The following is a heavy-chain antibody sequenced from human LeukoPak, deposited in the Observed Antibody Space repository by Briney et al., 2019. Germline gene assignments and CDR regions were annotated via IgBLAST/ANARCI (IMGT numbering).Heavy chain of an antibody. J-gene: IGHJ4*02. V-gene: IGHV4-39*07. Sequence: PSETLSLTCIVPGGSISSSSYYWAWIRQSPGKGLEWIGTFSSGGSAYYNPPLTSRVSISKDTSDNQFSLRLYSVTAADTAVYYCARKQTGTMYDVWGQGTQVTASS. CDR1: GGSISSSSYY. D-gene: IGHD1-7*01. CDR3: ARKQTGTMYDV. CDR2: FSSGGSA.